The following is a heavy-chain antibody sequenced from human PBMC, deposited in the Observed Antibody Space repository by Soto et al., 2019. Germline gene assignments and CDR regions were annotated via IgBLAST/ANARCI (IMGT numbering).Heavy chain of an antibody. Sequence: TSQTLSVTWPVSFGSISNYFWNWIRKPPGKGLEWIGYMHYSGSTNYNPSLKSRVTMSVDTSKNHFSLNLKSVTAADTAVYFCAKHAFGSGHFDYWGQGIQVTVSS. CDR2: MHYSGST. J-gene: IGHJ4*02. CDR3: AKHAFGSGHFDY. V-gene: IGHV4-59*01. CDR1: FGSISNYF. D-gene: IGHD3-16*01.